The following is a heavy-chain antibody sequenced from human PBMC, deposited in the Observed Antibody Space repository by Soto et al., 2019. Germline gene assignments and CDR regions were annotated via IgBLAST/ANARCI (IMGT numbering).Heavy chain of an antibody. J-gene: IGHJ5*02. CDR2: VYSSGGT. V-gene: IGHV4-4*07. CDR3: ARGQRFSDWFDP. CDR1: GGSMSSYY. Sequence: SETLSLTCTVSGGSMSSYYWTWIRQPAGKGLEWIGRVYSSGGTHYNPSLKSRVTISLDTSKNQFPLGLLSVTDADTAVYYCARGQRFSDWFDPWGQGTLVTVSS. D-gene: IGHD3-3*01.